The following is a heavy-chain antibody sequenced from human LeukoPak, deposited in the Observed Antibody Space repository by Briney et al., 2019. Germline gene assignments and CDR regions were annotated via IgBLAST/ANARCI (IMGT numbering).Heavy chain of an antibody. J-gene: IGHJ4*02. CDR1: GYTFTSYD. V-gene: IGHV1-18*01. Sequence: GASVKVSCKASGYTFTSYDINWVRQATGQGLEWMGWISAYNGNTNYAQKLQGRVTMTTDTSTSTAYMELRSLRSDDTAVYYCAREIFPTVTKDYWGQGTLVTVSS. D-gene: IGHD4-17*01. CDR2: ISAYNGNT. CDR3: AREIFPTVTKDY.